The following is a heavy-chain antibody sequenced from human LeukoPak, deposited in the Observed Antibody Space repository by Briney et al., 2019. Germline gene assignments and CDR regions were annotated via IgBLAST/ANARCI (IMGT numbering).Heavy chain of an antibody. CDR2: VYYDGTS. J-gene: IGHJ4*02. Sequence: SETLSLTCTVSGGSINSHSYYWGWIRQPPGKGLEWIGSVYYDGTSYSNPSLKTRVGVFVDTSRDQFSLDLDFVTATDTALYYCVRHISTNTGYFDSCGQGTLVSVSS. CDR1: GGSINSHSYY. CDR3: VRHISTNTGYFDS. D-gene: IGHD5-24*01. V-gene: IGHV4-39*01.